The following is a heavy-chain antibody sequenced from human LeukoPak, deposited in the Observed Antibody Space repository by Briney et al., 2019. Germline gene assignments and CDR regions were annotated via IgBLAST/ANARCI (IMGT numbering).Heavy chain of an antibody. V-gene: IGHV3-23*01. CDR2: ISGSGGST. D-gene: IGHD3-22*01. CDR3: AKPISPYYDSSGYYGH. CDR1: GFTFSSYA. J-gene: IGHJ4*02. Sequence: GGSLRLSCAASGFTFSSYAMSWVRQAPGKGLEWVSAISGSGGSTYYADSVKGRFTISRDNSKNTLYLQMNSLRAEDTAVYYCAKPISPYYDSSGYYGHWGQGTLVTVSS.